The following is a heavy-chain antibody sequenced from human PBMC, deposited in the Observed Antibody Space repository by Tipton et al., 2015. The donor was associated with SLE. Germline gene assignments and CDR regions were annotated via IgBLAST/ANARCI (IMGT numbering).Heavy chain of an antibody. CDR2: ITGSGGST. V-gene: IGHV3-23*01. J-gene: IGHJ2*01. CDR1: GFTFSSYA. Sequence: SLRLSCAASGFTFSSYAMSWVRQAPGKGLEWVSTITGSGGSTDYADSVRGRFTISRDNSKNTLYLQMNSLRAEDTAVYYCARDPLYHDSSGDWSFDLWGRGTLVAVSS. D-gene: IGHD3-22*01. CDR3: ARDPLYHDSSGDWSFDL.